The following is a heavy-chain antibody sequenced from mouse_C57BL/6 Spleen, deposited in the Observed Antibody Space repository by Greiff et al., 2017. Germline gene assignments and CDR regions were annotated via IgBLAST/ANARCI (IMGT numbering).Heavy chain of an antibody. V-gene: IGHV3-6*01. Sequence: ESGPGLVKPSQSLSLTCSVTGYSITSGYYWNWIRQFPGNKLEWMGYISYDGSNNYNPSLKNRISITRDTSKNQFFLKLNSVTTEDTATYYCAKDSNYGEFAYWGQGTLVTVSA. J-gene: IGHJ3*01. CDR2: ISYDGSN. CDR1: GYSITSGYY. D-gene: IGHD2-5*01. CDR3: AKDSNYGEFAY.